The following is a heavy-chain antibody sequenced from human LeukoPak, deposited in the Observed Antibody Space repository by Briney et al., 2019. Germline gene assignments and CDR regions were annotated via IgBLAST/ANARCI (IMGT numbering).Heavy chain of an antibody. J-gene: IGHJ4*02. CDR1: GFTFSSYS. CDR3: ARFEGYMVRGVAFDY. CDR2: ISSSSSYI. V-gene: IGHV3-21*01. D-gene: IGHD3-10*01. Sequence: GGSLRLSCAASGFTFSSYSMNWARQAPGKGLEWVSSISSSSSYIYYADSVKGRFTISRDNAMNSLYLQMNSLRAEDTAVYYCARFEGYMVRGVAFDYWGQGTLVTVSS.